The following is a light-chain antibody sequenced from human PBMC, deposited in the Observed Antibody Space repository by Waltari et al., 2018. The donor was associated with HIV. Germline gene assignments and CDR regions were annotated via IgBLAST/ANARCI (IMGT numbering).Light chain of an antibody. J-gene: IGLJ3*02. CDR2: ATN. V-gene: IGLV8-61*01. CDR3: VLYMGSGIPM. CDR1: SGSASTCYY. Sequence: QTVVTPETACSVSPGGPMTLTGGLNSGSASTCYYPSWYQQSTGQAPRTLVYATNTRSSGVPDRFSGTILGNKAALTITGAQADDDSAFYCVLYMGSGIPMFGGGTKLTVL.